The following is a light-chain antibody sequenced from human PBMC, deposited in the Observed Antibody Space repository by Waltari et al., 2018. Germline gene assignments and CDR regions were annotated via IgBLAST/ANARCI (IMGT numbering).Light chain of an antibody. V-gene: IGKV1-5*03. CDR1: QSITRW. CDR2: KAS. J-gene: IGKJ4*02. CDR3: QHYDSYSAT. Sequence: DIQMTQSPSTLSASVVDRVTITCRASQSITRWLDWYQQKAGKAPKLLIYKASILESGVPSRFSGGGSGTEFTLTISSLQPDDFATYYCQHYDSYSATFGRGTKVEIK.